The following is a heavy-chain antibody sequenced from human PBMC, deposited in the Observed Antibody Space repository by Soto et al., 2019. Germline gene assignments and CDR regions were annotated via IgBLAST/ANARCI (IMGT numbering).Heavy chain of an antibody. CDR3: ARAVYSNHVY. Sequence: LSETLSLTCTVSGASISSGSYYWSWIRQLPGKGLEWIGYISNSGSTYYNPSLKSRVTISVDTSKNQFSLRVSSVTAADTAVYYCARAVYSNHVYWGQGTLVTVS. CDR2: ISNSGST. J-gene: IGHJ4*02. D-gene: IGHD4-4*01. CDR1: GASISSGSYY. V-gene: IGHV4-31*03.